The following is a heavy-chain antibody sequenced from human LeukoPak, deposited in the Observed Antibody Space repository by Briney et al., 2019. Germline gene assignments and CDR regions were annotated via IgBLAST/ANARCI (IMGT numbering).Heavy chain of an antibody. CDR2: IIPIFGTA. CDR1: GGTFSSYA. V-gene: IGHV1-69*13. D-gene: IGHD4-17*01. J-gene: IGHJ3*02. CDR3: AREDMTTVTTRWAFDI. Sequence: ASVKVSCKASGGTFSSYAISWVRQAPGQGLEWMGGIIPIFGTANYAQKFQGRVTITADESTSTAYMELSSLRSEDTAVYYCAREDMTTVTTRWAFDIWGQGSMVTVSS.